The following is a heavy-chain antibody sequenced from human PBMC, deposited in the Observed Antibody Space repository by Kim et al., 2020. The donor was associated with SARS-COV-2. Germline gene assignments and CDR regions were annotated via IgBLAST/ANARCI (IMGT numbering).Heavy chain of an antibody. CDR3: ARDCYDSSGYYYSDAFDI. CDR1: GYSISSGYY. V-gene: IGHV4-38-2*02. CDR2: IYHSGST. D-gene: IGHD3-22*01. J-gene: IGHJ3*02. Sequence: SETLSLTCTVSGYSISSGYYWGWIRQPPGKGLEWIGSIYHSGSTYYNPSLKSRVTISVDTSKNQFSLKLSSVTAADTAVYYCARDCYDSSGYYYSDAFDIRGQGTMVTVSS.